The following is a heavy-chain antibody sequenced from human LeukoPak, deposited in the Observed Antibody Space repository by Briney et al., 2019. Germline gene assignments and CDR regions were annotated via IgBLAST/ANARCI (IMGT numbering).Heavy chain of an antibody. D-gene: IGHD3-9*01. V-gene: IGHV5-51*01. J-gene: IGHJ4*02. CDR2: IYPGDSDT. Sequence: GESLKISFKGSGYRFTSYWIGWVRQMPGKGLEWMGIIYPGDSDTRYSPSFQGQVTISADKSISTAYLQWSSLKASDTAMYYCARQGILTGYQFDYWGQGTLVTVSS. CDR1: GYRFTSYW. CDR3: ARQGILTGYQFDY.